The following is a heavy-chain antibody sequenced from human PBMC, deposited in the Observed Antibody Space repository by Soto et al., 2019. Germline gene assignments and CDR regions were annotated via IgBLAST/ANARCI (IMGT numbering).Heavy chain of an antibody. CDR3: ARDYYGSGSLLGY. CDR2: IYYSGST. J-gene: IGHJ4*02. V-gene: IGHV4-59*01. Sequence: SLTCTVSGGSISSYYWSWIRQPPGKGLEWIGYIYYSGSTNYNPSLKSRVTISVDTSKNQFSLKLSSVTAADTAVYYCARDYYGSGSLLGYWGQGTLVTVSS. CDR1: GGSISSYY. D-gene: IGHD3-10*01.